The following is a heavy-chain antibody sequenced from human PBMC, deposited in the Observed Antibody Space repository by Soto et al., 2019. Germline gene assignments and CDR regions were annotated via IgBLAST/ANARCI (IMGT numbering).Heavy chain of an antibody. D-gene: IGHD3-22*01. Sequence: SGRVSCKASGGTFSSYAISWVRQAPGQGLEWMGGIIPIFGTANYAQKFQGRVTITADESTSTAYMELSSLRSEDTAVYYCARVYPNYDSSGYLDYWGQGTLVTFSS. CDR2: IIPIFGTA. CDR3: ARVYPNYDSSGYLDY. CDR1: GGTFSSYA. J-gene: IGHJ4*02. V-gene: IGHV1-69*13.